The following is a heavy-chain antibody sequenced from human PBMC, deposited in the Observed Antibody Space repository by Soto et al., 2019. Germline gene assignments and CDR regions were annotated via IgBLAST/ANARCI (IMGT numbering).Heavy chain of an antibody. CDR1: GGSISSGGYY. J-gene: IGHJ4*02. V-gene: IGHV4-31*03. Sequence: QVQLQESGPGLVKPSQTLSLTCTVSGGSISSGGYYWSWIRQHPGKGLEWIGYLYYSGSTYYNPSLQRRVNISVDTSKNQFALKLSSVTAADTAVYYCARSYSYGYLDYWGQGTLVTVSS. D-gene: IGHD5-18*01. CDR2: LYYSGST. CDR3: ARSYSYGYLDY.